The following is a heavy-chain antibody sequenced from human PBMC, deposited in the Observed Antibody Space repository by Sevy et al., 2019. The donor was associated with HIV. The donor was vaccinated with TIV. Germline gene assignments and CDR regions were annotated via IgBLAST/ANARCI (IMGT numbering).Heavy chain of an antibody. CDR2: ISSSSSTI. J-gene: IGHJ3*02. Sequence: GGSPRLSCAASGFTFSSYSMNWVRQAPGKGLEWVSYISSSSSTIYYADSVKGRFTISRDNAKNSLYLQMNSLRDEDTAVYYCARDYYDSSGYSGTPSYAIAFDIWGQGTMVTVSS. CDR1: GFTFSSYS. CDR3: ARDYYDSSGYSGTPSYAIAFDI. V-gene: IGHV3-48*02. D-gene: IGHD3-22*01.